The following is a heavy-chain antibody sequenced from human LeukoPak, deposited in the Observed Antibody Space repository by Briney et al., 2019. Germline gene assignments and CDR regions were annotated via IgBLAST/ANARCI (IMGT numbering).Heavy chain of an antibody. Sequence: SVKVSCKASGGTFSSYAISWVRQAPGQGLEWMGGIIPIFGTANYAQKFQGRVTITADKSTSTAYMELSSLRSEDTAVYYCARVDFLYDFWSGSDYNWFDPWGQGTLVTVSS. J-gene: IGHJ5*02. CDR2: IIPIFGTA. D-gene: IGHD3-3*01. CDR1: GGTFSSYA. CDR3: ARVDFLYDFWSGSDYNWFDP. V-gene: IGHV1-69*06.